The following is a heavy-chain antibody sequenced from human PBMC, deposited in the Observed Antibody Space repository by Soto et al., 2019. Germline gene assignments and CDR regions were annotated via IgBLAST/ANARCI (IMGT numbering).Heavy chain of an antibody. Sequence: QVQLVEFGGGVVQPGRSLRLSCVASGSPFDVHWVRQAPGKGPEWVAHIVPDGRNQYWADSVKGRFTGSRDNAKNTVYLQKNRLRTEDTGVYYCARGPPHGAFYLWGQRKIVTVSS. V-gene: IGHV3-30-3*01. CDR2: IVPDGRNQ. CDR3: ARGPPHGAFYL. J-gene: IGHJ3*01. CDR1: GSPFD.